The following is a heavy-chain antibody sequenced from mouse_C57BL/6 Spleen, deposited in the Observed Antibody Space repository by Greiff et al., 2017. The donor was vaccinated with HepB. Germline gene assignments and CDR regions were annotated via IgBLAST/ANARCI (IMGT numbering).Heavy chain of an antibody. V-gene: IGHV1-82*01. CDR3: ARDGYDDAMDY. CDR1: GYAFSSSW. D-gene: IGHD2-2*01. J-gene: IGHJ4*01. CDR2: SYPGDGDT. Sequence: QVQLQQSGPELVKPGASVKISCKASGYAFSSSWMNWVKQRPGKGLEWIGRSYPGDGDTNYKGKFKGKATLTADKSASTAYMQLSSLTAEDSAVYFCARDGYDDAMDYWGQGTSVTVSS.